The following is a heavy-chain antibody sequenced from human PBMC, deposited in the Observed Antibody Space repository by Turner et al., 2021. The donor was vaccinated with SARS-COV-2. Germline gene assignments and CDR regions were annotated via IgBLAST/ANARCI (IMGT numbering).Heavy chain of an antibody. CDR2: ISDDGSNK. D-gene: IGHD1-26*01. CDR1: GYTFTSYG. J-gene: IGHJ3*02. CDR3: ARYIRGDGAALAFDI. V-gene: IGHV1-18*04. Sequence: QVQLVQSGAEVKKPGAAVKVSCKASGYTFTSYGISWVRQAPGQGLEWMACISDDGSNKNYAEKLQGRVTMTTDTSTSTAYMELRSLRADDTALYYCARYIRGDGAALAFDIWGQGTMVTISS.